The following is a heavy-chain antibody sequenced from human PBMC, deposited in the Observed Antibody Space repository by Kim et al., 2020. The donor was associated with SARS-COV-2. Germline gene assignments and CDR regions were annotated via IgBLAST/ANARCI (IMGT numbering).Heavy chain of an antibody. CDR1: GFTFSSYA. D-gene: IGHD1-1*01. CDR2: ISDNGGGT. CDR3: AKLNWDGLDDY. Sequence: GGSLRLSCAASGFTFSSYAMSWVRQAPGKGLAWVSAISDNGGGTYYADSVKGRFTISRDNSKNTLYLQMSSLRAEDTAVNYCAKLNWDGLDDYWGQGTLV. V-gene: IGHV3-23*01. J-gene: IGHJ4*02.